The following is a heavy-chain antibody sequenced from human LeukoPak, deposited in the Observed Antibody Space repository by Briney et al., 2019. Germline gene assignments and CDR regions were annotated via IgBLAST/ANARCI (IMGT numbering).Heavy chain of an antibody. CDR3: ARYPLSSSWYFFDY. CDR1: GFTFSAYS. V-gene: IGHV3-21*01. Sequence: PGGSLRLSCVVYGFTFSAYSMNWVRQAPGKGLEWVSSISFNSDYIYYAHSVKGRFTISRDDAKNSLYLQMNSLRAEDTAVYYCARYPLSSSWYFFDYWGQGTLVTVSS. CDR2: ISFNSDYI. D-gene: IGHD6-13*01. J-gene: IGHJ4*02.